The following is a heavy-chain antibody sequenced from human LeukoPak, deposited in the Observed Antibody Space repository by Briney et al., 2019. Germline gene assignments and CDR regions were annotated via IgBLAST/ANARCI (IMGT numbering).Heavy chain of an antibody. CDR3: ASVPDYYDSSGYYFDY. V-gene: IGHV4-39*01. Sequence: SETLSLTCTVSGGSISSSSYYWGWIRQPPGKGLEWIGSIYYSGSTYYNPSLKSRVTISVDTSKNQFSLKLSSVTAADTAVYYCASVPDYYDSSGYYFDYWGQGTLVTVSS. J-gene: IGHJ4*02. CDR1: GGSISSSSYY. CDR2: IYYSGST. D-gene: IGHD3-22*01.